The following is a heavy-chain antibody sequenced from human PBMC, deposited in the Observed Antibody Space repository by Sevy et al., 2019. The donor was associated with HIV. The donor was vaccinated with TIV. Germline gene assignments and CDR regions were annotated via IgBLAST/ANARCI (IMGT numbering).Heavy chain of an antibody. CDR3: ARDARLRLGELSLYIFDY. J-gene: IGHJ4*02. D-gene: IGHD3-16*02. CDR1: GFTFSDYY. CDR2: ISSSGSTI. Sequence: GGSLRLSCAASGFTFSDYYMSWIRQAPGKGLEWVSYISSSGSTIYYADSVKGRFTISRDNAKNSLYLQMNSLRAEDTAVYYCARDARLRLGELSLYIFDYWGQGTLVTVSS. V-gene: IGHV3-11*01.